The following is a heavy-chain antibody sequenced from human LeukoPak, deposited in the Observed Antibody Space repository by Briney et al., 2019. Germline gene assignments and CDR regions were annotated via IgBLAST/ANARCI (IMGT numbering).Heavy chain of an antibody. CDR2: IYYSGST. J-gene: IGHJ4*02. Sequence: PSETLSLTCXVSGGSISSSRYYWGWIRQPPGKGLGWIGSIYYSGSTYYHPSLKSRVTISVDTSKNQFSLRLSSVTAADTAVYYCARLEGGPTFADYWGQGTLVTVSS. CDR1: GGSISSSRYY. CDR3: ARLEGGPTFADY. D-gene: IGHD1-1*01. V-gene: IGHV4-39*01.